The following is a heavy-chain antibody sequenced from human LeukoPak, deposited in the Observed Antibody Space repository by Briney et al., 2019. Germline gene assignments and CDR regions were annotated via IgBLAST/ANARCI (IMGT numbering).Heavy chain of an antibody. CDR2: ISYDGSNK. CDR3: AKAAAGDY. V-gene: IGHV3-30*18. Sequence: GGSLRLSCAASGFTFSSYGMHWVRQAPGKGLEWVAVISYDGSNKYYADSVKGRCTISRDNSKNTLYLQMNSLRAEDTAVYYCAKAAAGDYWGQGTLVTVSS. J-gene: IGHJ4*02. D-gene: IGHD6-13*01. CDR1: GFTFSSYG.